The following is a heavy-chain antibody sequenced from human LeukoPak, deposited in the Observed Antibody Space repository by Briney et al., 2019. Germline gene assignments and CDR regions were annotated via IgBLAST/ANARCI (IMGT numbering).Heavy chain of an antibody. CDR1: GFTFTDYA. CDR3: ARHDYGGNSGDY. J-gene: IGHJ4*02. Sequence: GGSLRLSCAVSGFTFTDYAMTWVRQAPGKGLEWVSGISGAGGGTYYAASVKGRFTISRDNSKNTLYLQMNSLRDEDTAVYYCARHDYGGNSGDYWGQGTLVTVSS. CDR2: ISGAGGGT. D-gene: IGHD4-23*01. V-gene: IGHV3-23*01.